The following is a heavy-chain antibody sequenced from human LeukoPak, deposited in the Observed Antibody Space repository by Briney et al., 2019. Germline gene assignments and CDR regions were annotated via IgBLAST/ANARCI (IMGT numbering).Heavy chain of an antibody. Sequence: ASVNVSCKASGGTFSSYAISWVRQAPGQGLEWMGWINTNTGNPKSAQGFTERFVFSLDASVSTAYLQISSLKAADTAVYYCARSYGAFEGATYYYYGMDVWGQGTTVTVSS. CDR2: INTNTGNP. D-gene: IGHD3-10*01. CDR1: GGTFSSYA. J-gene: IGHJ6*02. V-gene: IGHV7-4-1*02. CDR3: ARSYGAFEGATYYYYGMDV.